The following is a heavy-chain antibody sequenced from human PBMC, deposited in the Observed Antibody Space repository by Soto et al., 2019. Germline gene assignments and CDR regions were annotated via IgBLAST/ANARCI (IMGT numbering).Heavy chain of an antibody. CDR3: VKGAYCSSTSCYDGGWFDP. V-gene: IGHV1-46*01. J-gene: IGHJ5*02. D-gene: IGHD2-2*01. Sequence: ASVKVSCKASGYTLTDYYIHWVRQAPRQGPEWMGMINPSSGATNYAQKFQGRVTMTRDTSTSTVYMELSSLRAEDTALYYCVKGAYCSSTSCYDGGWFDPWGQGTLVTVSS. CDR2: INPSSGAT. CDR1: GYTLTDYY.